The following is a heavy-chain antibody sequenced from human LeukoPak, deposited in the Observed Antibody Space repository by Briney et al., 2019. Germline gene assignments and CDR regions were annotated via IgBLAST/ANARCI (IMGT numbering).Heavy chain of an antibody. CDR3: ARVGGSGWYGVDY. V-gene: IGHV3-21*01. Sequence: SGGSLTLSCAASTFTFSSYSMNWVRQAPGKGREGVSSISSRSSYIYYADSVRGRFTISRDNTKNSLYLQMNRLRAEDTAVYYCARVGGSGWYGVDYWGQGTLVTVSS. CDR1: TFTFSSYS. J-gene: IGHJ4*02. D-gene: IGHD6-19*01. CDR2: ISSRSSYI.